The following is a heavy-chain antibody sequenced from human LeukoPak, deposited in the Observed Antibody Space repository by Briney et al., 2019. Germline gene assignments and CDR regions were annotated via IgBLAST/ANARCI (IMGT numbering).Heavy chain of an antibody. Sequence: GGSPRLSCAASGFSFSGYWMSWARQAPGKGLEWVALINHGGSEKYYVDSVKGRFTISRDNAENSLDLQMNSLRAEDTAVYYCARTGAPGTVDYWGQGTLVTVSS. CDR1: GFSFSGYW. V-gene: IGHV3-7*01. CDR2: INHGGSEK. J-gene: IGHJ4*02. CDR3: ARTGAPGTVDY. D-gene: IGHD6-13*01.